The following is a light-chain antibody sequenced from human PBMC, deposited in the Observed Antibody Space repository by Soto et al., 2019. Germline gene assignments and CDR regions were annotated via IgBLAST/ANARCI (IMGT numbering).Light chain of an antibody. J-gene: IGLJ1*01. Sequence: QSALTQPASVSGSPGQSITISCTGNSSDVVAYNFVSWHQQHQGKAPKLMIYNVYDRPSGISYRFSGSKSGNTASLTISGLQGEDEADYYCCSYAGRYTLYVFVNGPNVTVL. CDR1: SSDVVAYNF. CDR2: NVY. CDR3: CSYAGRYTLYV. V-gene: IGLV2-14*03.